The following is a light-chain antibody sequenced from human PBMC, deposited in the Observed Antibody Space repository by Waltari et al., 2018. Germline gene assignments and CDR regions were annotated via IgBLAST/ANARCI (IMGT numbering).Light chain of an antibody. CDR3: SSYAGSNNWV. CDR2: EVT. CDR1: SSDVGYYNF. Sequence: QSALTQPPSASGSPGQSVTIPCTGTSSDVGYYNFVSWYQQHPGKAPKLMIYEVTKRPSGVPDRFSGSKSGNTASLTVSGLQAEDEADYFCSSYAGSNNWVFGGGTKLTVL. J-gene: IGLJ3*02. V-gene: IGLV2-8*01.